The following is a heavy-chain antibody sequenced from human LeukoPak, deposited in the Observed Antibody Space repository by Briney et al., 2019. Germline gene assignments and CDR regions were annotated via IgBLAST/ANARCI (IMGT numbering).Heavy chain of an antibody. V-gene: IGHV1-2*02. CDR1: GYTFTGYY. CDR3: ARDRDYYYYMDV. J-gene: IGHJ6*03. CDR2: INPNSGGT. Sequence: APVKVSCKASGYTFTGYYMHWVRQAPGQGLEWMGWINPNSGGTNYAQKFQGRVTMTRDTSISTAYMELSRLRSDDTAVYYCARDRDYYYYMDVWGKGTTVTVSS.